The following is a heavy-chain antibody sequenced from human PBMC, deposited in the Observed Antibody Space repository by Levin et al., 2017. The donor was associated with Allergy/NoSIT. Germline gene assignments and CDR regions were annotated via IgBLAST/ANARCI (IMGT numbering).Heavy chain of an antibody. CDR1: GFTFSSYA. J-gene: IGHJ3*02. D-gene: IGHD3-22*01. CDR3: AKHLTLSITMIVVAGSDAFDI. CDR2: ISGSGGST. V-gene: IGHV3-23*01. Sequence: GGSLRLSCAASGFTFSSYAMSWVRQAPGKGLEWVSAISGSGGSTYYADSVKGRFTISRDNSKNTLYLQMNSLRAEDTAVYYCAKHLTLSITMIVVAGSDAFDIWGQGTMVTVSS.